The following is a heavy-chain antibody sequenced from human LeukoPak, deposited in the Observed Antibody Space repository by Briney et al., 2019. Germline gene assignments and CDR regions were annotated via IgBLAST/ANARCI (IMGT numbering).Heavy chain of an antibody. D-gene: IGHD6-19*01. J-gene: IGHJ6*02. Sequence: GGSLRLSCAASGFTVSSNYTSWVRQAPGKGLEWVSVIYSGGSTYYADSVKGRFTISRDNSKNTLYLQMNSLRAEDTAVYYCAREAAVAGEGLYYYYYYGMDVWGQGTTVTVSS. CDR2: IYSGGST. CDR3: AREAAVAGEGLYYYYYYGMDV. CDR1: GFTVSSNY. V-gene: IGHV3-53*01.